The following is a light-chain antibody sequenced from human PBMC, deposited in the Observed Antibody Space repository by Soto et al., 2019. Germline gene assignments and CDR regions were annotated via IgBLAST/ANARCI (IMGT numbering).Light chain of an antibody. CDR3: QSYDRSLRGYV. V-gene: IGLV1-40*01. CDR1: SSNIGAGYD. J-gene: IGLJ1*01. Sequence: QSFLTHPPSLSGAPGQRGTISCTGTSSNIGAGYDVHWYQHLPGTAPKLLIYGNTIRPSGVPDRFSGSKSGTSASLAITGLQAEDEADYYCQSYDRSLRGYVFGTGTKVTVL. CDR2: GNT.